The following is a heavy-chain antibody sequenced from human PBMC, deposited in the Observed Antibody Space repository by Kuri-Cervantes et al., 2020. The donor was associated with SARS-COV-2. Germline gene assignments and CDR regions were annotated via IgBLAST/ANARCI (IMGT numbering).Heavy chain of an antibody. CDR2: TSYDGSNK. CDR3: VRGRVGVQDF. J-gene: IGHJ4*02. V-gene: IGHV3-30*03. Sequence: GESLKISCAASGFTFSSYGMHWVRQAPGEGLEWVAITSYDGSNKYYAESVKGRFTISRDNSKNTLYLQMNNMRREDTAVYFCVRGRVGVQDFWGQGTLVTVSS. D-gene: IGHD2-21*01. CDR1: GFTFSSYG.